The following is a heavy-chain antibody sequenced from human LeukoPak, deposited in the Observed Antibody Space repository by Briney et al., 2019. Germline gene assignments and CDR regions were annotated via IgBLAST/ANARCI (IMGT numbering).Heavy chain of an antibody. CDR1: GFTFSSSA. Sequence: GGSLRLSCAASGFTFSSSAMSWVRQAPGKGLEWVANIKQDGGEKYYLDSVKGRFTVSRDNAKNSLYLQMSSLRAEDTAVYYCAKHPHTAMVTSNFDYWGQGTLVTVSS. V-gene: IGHV3-7*01. D-gene: IGHD5-18*01. J-gene: IGHJ4*02. CDR3: AKHPHTAMVTSNFDY. CDR2: IKQDGGEK.